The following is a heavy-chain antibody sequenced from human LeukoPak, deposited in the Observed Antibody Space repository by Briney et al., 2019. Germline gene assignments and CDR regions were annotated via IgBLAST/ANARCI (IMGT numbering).Heavy chain of an antibody. CDR2: INTYNDNT. D-gene: IGHD2-2*01. CDR1: GYTFSSYH. Sequence: ASVKVSCKASGYTFSSYHISWVRQAPGQGLEWMGWINTYNDNTDYAQKFQGRVAMTTDISTSTAYMELRSLRSDDTAVYYCARDRCSSTSCSITFSYWGQGTLVTVSS. CDR3: ARDRCSSTSCSITFSY. J-gene: IGHJ4*02. V-gene: IGHV1-18*01.